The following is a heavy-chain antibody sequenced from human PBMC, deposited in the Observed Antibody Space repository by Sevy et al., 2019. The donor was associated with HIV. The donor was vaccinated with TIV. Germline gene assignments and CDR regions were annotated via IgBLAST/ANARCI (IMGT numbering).Heavy chain of an antibody. D-gene: IGHD6-13*01. CDR2: ISTSGSII. V-gene: IGHV3-48*04. J-gene: IGHJ1*01. Sequence: GGSLRLSCAASGFTFSNAWMNWVRQAPGKGLEWVSHISTSGSIIHYEDSVKGRFTISRDNAKNSLYLQMNSLRAEDTAVYYCAREDGSRQYFQYWGQGTLVTVSS. CDR1: GFTFSNAW. CDR3: AREDGSRQYFQY.